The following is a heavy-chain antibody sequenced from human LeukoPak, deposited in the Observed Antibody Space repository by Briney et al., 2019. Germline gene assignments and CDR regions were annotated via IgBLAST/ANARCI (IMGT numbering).Heavy chain of an antibody. V-gene: IGHV1-3*01. Sequence: ASVKVSCKASGYTFTSYAMHWVRQAPGQRLEWMGWINAGNGNTKYSQKFQGRVTITRDTSASTASMELTSLRSEDTAVYYCARAYYDFWSGYQTNWFDPWGQGTLVTVSS. CDR1: GYTFTSYA. CDR2: INAGNGNT. J-gene: IGHJ5*02. CDR3: ARAYYDFWSGYQTNWFDP. D-gene: IGHD3-3*01.